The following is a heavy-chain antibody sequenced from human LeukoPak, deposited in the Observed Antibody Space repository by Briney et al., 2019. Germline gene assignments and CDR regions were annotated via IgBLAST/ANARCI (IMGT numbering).Heavy chain of an antibody. D-gene: IGHD6-6*01. CDR3: ARESYSSSSRGRLLGFDY. Sequence: SETLSLTCTVSGGSISAYYWSWIRQPPGKGLEWIGYIYYNGDINYNPSLKSRVTISLDTAKNQFSLKLSSVTAADTAVYYCARESYSSSSRGRLLGFDYWGQGTLVTVSS. J-gene: IGHJ4*02. CDR1: GGSISAYY. V-gene: IGHV4-59*01. CDR2: IYYNGDI.